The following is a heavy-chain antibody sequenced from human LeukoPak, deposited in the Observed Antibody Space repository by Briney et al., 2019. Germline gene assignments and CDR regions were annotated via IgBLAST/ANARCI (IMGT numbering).Heavy chain of an antibody. CDR1: GGSFSGYY. Sequence: SETLSLTCAVYGGSFSGYYWSWIRQTPGKGLEWIGEINHSGSTNYNPSLKSRVTISVDTSKNQFSLKLSSVTAADTAVYYCARGGQDYGDYVSATEIDYWGQGTLVTVSS. D-gene: IGHD4-17*01. V-gene: IGHV4-34*01. CDR3: ARGGQDYGDYVSATEIDY. J-gene: IGHJ4*02. CDR2: INHSGST.